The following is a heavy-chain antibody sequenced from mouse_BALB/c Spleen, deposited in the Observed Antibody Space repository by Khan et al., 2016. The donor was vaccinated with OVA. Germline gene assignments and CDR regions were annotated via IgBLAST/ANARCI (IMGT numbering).Heavy chain of an antibody. CDR1: GFSLSRYN. CDR3: ARAYYRYDGYYAMDY. CDR2: IWGGGGT. V-gene: IGHV2-6-4*01. D-gene: IGHD2-14*01. J-gene: IGHJ4*01. Sequence: QVRLQQSGPGLVAPSQSLSITCTVSGFSLSRYNIHWVRQPPGKGLEWLGMIWGGGGTDYNSTLKSRLSIRKDNSKSQVFLKMNSLQTDDTAMYYCARAYYRYDGYYAMDYWGQGTSDTVSS.